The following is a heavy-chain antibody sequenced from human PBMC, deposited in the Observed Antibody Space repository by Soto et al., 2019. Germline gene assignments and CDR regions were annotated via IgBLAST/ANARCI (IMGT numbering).Heavy chain of an antibody. Sequence: SETLSLTCTVSDGSISSGGYYWSWIRQHPGKGLEWIGYIYYSGSTYYNPSLKSRVTISVDTSKNQFSLKLSSVTAADTAVYYCARHLRRGPIVKGMDVWGQGTTVTVSS. D-gene: IGHD2-21*01. CDR3: ARHLRRGPIVKGMDV. V-gene: IGHV4-31*03. J-gene: IGHJ6*02. CDR2: IYYSGST. CDR1: DGSISSGGYY.